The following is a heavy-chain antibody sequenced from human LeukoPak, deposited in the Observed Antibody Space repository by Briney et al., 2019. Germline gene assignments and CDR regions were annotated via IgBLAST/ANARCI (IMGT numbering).Heavy chain of an antibody. CDR2: ISAYNGNT. D-gene: IGHD4-17*01. CDR1: GYTFTSYG. CDR3: AGNGFGYGDYDNWFDP. J-gene: IGHJ5*02. Sequence: ASVKVSCKASGYTFTSYGISWVRQAPGQGLEWMGWISAYNGNTNYAQKLQGRVTMTTDTSTSTAYMELRSLRSDDTAVYYCAGNGFGYGDYDNWFDPWGQGTLVTVSS. V-gene: IGHV1-18*01.